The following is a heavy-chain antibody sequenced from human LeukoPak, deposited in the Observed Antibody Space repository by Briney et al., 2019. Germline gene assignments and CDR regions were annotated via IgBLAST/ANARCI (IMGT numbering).Heavy chain of an antibody. J-gene: IGHJ6*02. CDR3: ARDTGESLRNRMVV. V-gene: IGHV6-1*01. D-gene: IGHD2-21*01. CDR1: GDSVYSNSAA. Sequence: TSQTLSLTCAISGDSVYSNSAAWNWIRQSPSRGLEWLGRTYYRSEWYNDYAVSVKSRVTINPDTSRNQFSLQLDSVTPDDTAVYYCARDTGESLRNRMVVWGQGTTVTVSS. CDR2: TYYRSEWYN.